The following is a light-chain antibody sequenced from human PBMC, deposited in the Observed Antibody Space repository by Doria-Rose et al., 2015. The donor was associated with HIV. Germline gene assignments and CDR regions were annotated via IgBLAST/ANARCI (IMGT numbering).Light chain of an antibody. CDR1: QDISNY. Sequence: AIRMTQSPSSLSAPTGDRVTITCRASQDISNYLAWYQQKPGKAPKLLIYAASTLQSGVPSRFSGSGSGTDFTLTISYLQSEDFATYYCQQYYSCPPTFGQGTKVEVK. V-gene: IGKV1-8*01. CDR2: AAS. J-gene: IGKJ1*01. CDR3: QQYYSCPPT.